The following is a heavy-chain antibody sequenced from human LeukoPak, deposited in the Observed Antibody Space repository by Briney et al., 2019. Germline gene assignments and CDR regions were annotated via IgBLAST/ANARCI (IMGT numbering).Heavy chain of an antibody. D-gene: IGHD4-23*01. CDR3: ARNFPTVVTSFDY. CDR2: IYSGGST. J-gene: IGHJ4*02. Sequence: GGSLRLSCAASGFTVRTNYMSWVRQAPGKGLEWASVIYSGGSTYYADSVKDRFTITRDNSKNTLFLQMNSLRAEDTAVYYCARNFPTVVTSFDYWGQGTLVTVSS. V-gene: IGHV3-66*01. CDR1: GFTVRTNY.